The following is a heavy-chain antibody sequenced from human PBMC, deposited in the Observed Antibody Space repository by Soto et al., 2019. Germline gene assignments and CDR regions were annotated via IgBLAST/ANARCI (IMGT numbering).Heavy chain of an antibody. CDR1: GYTFTVYY. CDR3: ARQIVDTAMIRDY. V-gene: IGHV1-2*02. CDR2: INPNSGGT. D-gene: IGHD5-18*01. J-gene: IGHJ4*02. Sequence: ASVKVSCKASGYTFTVYYMHWVRQAPGQGLEWMGWINPNSGGTNYAQKFQGRVTMTRDTSISTAYMELSRLRSDDTAVYHCARQIVDTAMIRDYWGQGTLVTVSS.